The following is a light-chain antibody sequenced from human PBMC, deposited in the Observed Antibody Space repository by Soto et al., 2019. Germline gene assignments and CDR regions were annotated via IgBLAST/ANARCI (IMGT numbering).Light chain of an antibody. J-gene: IGKJ4*01. CDR2: AAS. CDR3: QQLNSYPLT. CDR1: QDISDY. Sequence: DIQLTQSPSFLSASVGDRVTITCRASQDISDYLAWYQQRPGKAPKLLIYAASTLQSGVPSRFSGSGSGTEFTLTISSLQPEDFATSSCQQLNSYPLTFGGGPKVHIK. V-gene: IGKV1-9*01.